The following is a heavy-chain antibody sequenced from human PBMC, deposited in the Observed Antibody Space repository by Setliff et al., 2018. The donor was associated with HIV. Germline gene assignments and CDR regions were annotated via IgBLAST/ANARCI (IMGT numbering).Heavy chain of an antibody. D-gene: IGHD7-27*01. Sequence: SETLSLTCAVFGGSFTDIGGSFTDYYWIWIRQPPGKGLEWIGEINHSGSTHYNPSLKSRFTISVDTSKNQFSLKVNSVTAADTAVYYCASQLGIVSPFDYWGQGTLVTVSS. CDR1: GGSFTDIGGSFTDYY. CDR2: INHSGST. V-gene: IGHV4-34*01. CDR3: ASQLGIVSPFDY. J-gene: IGHJ4*02.